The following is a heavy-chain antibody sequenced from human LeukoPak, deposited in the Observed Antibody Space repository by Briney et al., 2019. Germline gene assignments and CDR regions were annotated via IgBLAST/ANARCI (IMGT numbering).Heavy chain of an antibody. V-gene: IGHV1-2*02. Sequence: GASVKVSCKASGYTFTGYYMHWVRQAPGQGLEWMGWINPNSGGTNYAQKFQGRVTMTRDTSISTAYMELSRLRSDDTAVYYCASYSSSWYDHYYYYYGMDVWGQGTTVTVSS. CDR3: ASYSSSWYDHYYYYYGMDV. J-gene: IGHJ6*02. CDR1: GYTFTGYY. D-gene: IGHD6-13*01. CDR2: INPNSGGT.